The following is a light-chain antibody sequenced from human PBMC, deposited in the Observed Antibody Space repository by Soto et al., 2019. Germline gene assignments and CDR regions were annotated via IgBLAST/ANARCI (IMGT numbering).Light chain of an antibody. CDR3: QQYHSYWT. J-gene: IGKJ1*01. CDR1: QSISSW. CDR2: DAS. Sequence: DIQMTQSPSTLSASVGDRVTITCRASQSISSWLAWYQQKPGKAPKLLIYDASSLESGDPSRFSGSGSETEFTLTISSLQPDDFATYYCQQYHSYWTFGQGTKVDIK. V-gene: IGKV1-5*01.